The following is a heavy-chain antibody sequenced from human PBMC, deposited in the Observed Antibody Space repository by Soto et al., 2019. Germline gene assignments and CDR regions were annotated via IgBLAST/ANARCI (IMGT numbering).Heavy chain of an antibody. J-gene: IGHJ3*02. D-gene: IGHD6-19*01. CDR1: GGSLNTYD. Sequence: SETLFLTCTVSGGSLNTYDWSWVRPPPGKGLEWIGFIYYSETPTYNPSLKSRVTMSVDTSKKQVSLRLSSVTAADTAMYYCTRGMEQWLVRAFDIWGQGTMVTVSS. CDR3: TRGMEQWLVRAFDI. V-gene: IGHV4-59*01. CDR2: IYYSETP.